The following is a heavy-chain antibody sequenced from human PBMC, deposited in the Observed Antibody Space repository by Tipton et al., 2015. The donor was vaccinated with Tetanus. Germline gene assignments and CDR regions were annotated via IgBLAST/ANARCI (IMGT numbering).Heavy chain of an antibody. CDR3: AKDRSTGDTDY. Sequence: QLVQSGRGVVQPGRSLRLSCAASGFTFSSYGMHWVRQAPGKGLEWVAVISYDGSNKYYADSAKGRFTISRDNSKNTLYLQMNSLRAEDTAVYYCAKDRSTGDTDYWGQGTLVTVSS. D-gene: IGHD1-1*01. CDR1: GFTFSSYG. V-gene: IGHV3-30*18. CDR2: ISYDGSNK. J-gene: IGHJ4*02.